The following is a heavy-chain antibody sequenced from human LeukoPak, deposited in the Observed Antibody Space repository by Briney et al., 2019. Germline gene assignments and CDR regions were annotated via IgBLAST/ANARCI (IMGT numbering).Heavy chain of an antibody. CDR2: ISGSGGST. D-gene: IGHD3-22*01. CDR3: AKEKGLNYYVSAPLDY. Sequence: GGSLRLSCAASGFTFSSYAMSWVRQAPGKGLEWVSAISGSGGSTYYADSVKGRFTISRDNFKNTLYLQMNSLRAEDTAVYYCAKEKGLNYYVSAPLDYWGQGTLVTVSS. V-gene: IGHV3-23*01. CDR1: GFTFSSYA. J-gene: IGHJ4*02.